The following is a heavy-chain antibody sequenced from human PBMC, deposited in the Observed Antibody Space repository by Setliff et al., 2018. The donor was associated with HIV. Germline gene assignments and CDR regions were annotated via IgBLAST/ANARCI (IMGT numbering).Heavy chain of an antibody. J-gene: IGHJ4*02. D-gene: IGHD6-19*01. CDR2: IFHSAAT. CDR1: GYSISSGYY. V-gene: IGHV4-38-2*01. CDR3: ARLFRWLQFPDRFDS. Sequence: PSETLSLTCAVSGYSISSGYYWGWIRQPPGKGLEWIGSIFHSAATNYNPSLKSRVTISVDTSKNQFSLKLSSVTAADTAVYYCARLFRWLQFPDRFDSWGQGALVTVSS.